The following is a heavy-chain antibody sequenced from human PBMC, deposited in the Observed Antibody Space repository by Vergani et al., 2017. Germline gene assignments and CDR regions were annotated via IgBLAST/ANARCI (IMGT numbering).Heavy chain of an antibody. Sequence: QVQLVESGGGVVQPGRSLRLSCAASGFTFSSYGMHWVRQAPGKGLEWVAVISYDGSNKYYADSVKGRFTISRDNSKNTLYLQMNSLRAEETAVYYCAKDSEYCSGGSCYSDYYYYMDVWGKGTTVTVSS. V-gene: IGHV3-30*18. D-gene: IGHD2-15*01. CDR2: ISYDGSNK. J-gene: IGHJ6*03. CDR3: AKDSEYCSGGSCYSDYYYYMDV. CDR1: GFTFSSYG.